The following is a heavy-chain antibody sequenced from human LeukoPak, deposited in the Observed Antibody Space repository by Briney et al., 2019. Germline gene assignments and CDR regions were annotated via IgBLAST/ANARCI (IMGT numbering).Heavy chain of an antibody. CDR1: GFTFSNFW. D-gene: IGHD4-17*01. Sequence: GGSLRLSCAASGFTFSNFWMHWVRQAPGKGLVWVALIYGDGSFTRYADSVKGRFTISRDNAKNSLYLQMNSLRDEDTAVYYCARDRIGTVTTYDYWGQGTLVTVSS. V-gene: IGHV3-74*01. CDR2: IYGDGSFT. J-gene: IGHJ4*02. CDR3: ARDRIGTVTTYDY.